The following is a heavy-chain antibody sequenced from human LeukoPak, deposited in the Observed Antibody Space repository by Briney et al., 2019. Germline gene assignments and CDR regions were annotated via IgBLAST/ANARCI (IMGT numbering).Heavy chain of an antibody. CDR3: ARSSDY. J-gene: IGHJ4*02. CDR1: GFTFDDYA. V-gene: IGHV3-9*01. D-gene: IGHD6-6*01. CDR2: ISWNSGSI. Sequence: GRSLRLSCAASGFTFDDYAMHWVRQAPGKGLEWVSGISWNSGSIGYVDSVKGRFTISRDNAKNSLYLQMNSLRAEDTAVYYCARSSDYWGQGTLVTVSS.